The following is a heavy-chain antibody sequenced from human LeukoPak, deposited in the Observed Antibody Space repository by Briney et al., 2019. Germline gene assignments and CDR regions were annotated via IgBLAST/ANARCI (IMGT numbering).Heavy chain of an antibody. V-gene: IGHV1-69*13. Sequence: VKVCCKASGDTLNNYSISWVRQSPGQGLEWMGGIIPIFSTANYAQKFQGRVTITADESTNTAYMELSSLTSDDTAVYYCARGYSRWSIPTSSYYYRMDLWGQRTTVAASS. CDR3: ARGYSRWSIPTSSYYYRMDL. CDR1: GDTLNNYS. CDR2: IIPIFSTA. D-gene: IGHD6-13*01. J-gene: IGHJ6*02.